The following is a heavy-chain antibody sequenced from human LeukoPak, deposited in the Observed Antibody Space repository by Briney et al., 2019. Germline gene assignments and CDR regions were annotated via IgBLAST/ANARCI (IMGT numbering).Heavy chain of an antibody. D-gene: IGHD3-22*01. Sequence: GASVKVSCKASGGTFSSYAISWVRQAPGQGLEWMGRIIPIFGIANYAQKFQGRVTITADKSTSTAYMELSSLRSEDTAVYYCARVPINYDSSGYFQVGMYVWGQGTTVTVSS. CDR1: GGTFSSYA. J-gene: IGHJ6*02. V-gene: IGHV1-69*04. CDR3: ARVPINYDSSGYFQVGMYV. CDR2: IIPIFGIA.